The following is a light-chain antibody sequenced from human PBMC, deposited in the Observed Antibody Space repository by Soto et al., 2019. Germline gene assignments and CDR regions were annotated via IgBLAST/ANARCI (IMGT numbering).Light chain of an antibody. Sequence: ESVLTQSQGTLSVSPGERVTVSCRASQTFGRTYLAWYQQKPGQSPRLLIYDAPSRATGIPDRFSGSGSGTDFTLTISRLEPEDYAVYHCQQFGTSPLYTFGQGTKVEIK. CDR2: DAP. V-gene: IGKV3-20*01. CDR1: QTFGRTY. CDR3: QQFGTSPLYT. J-gene: IGKJ2*01.